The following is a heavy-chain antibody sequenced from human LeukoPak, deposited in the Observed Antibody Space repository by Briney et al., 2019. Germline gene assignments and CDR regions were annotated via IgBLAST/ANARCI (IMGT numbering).Heavy chain of an antibody. CDR2: LWYDESSK. J-gene: IGHJ4*02. D-gene: IGHD3-22*01. CDR3: ARGYDYDSAFDY. Sequence: GGSLRLSCAASGFTFRSYGMHWVRQAPGKGLEWVAVLWYDESSKYADSVKGRFTISRDNAKNSLYLQMNSLRAEDTAVYFCARGYDYDSAFDYGGQGTLVTVSS. CDR1: GFTFRSYG. V-gene: IGHV3-33*08.